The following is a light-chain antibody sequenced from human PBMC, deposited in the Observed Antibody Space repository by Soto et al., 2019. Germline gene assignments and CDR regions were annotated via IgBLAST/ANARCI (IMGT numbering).Light chain of an antibody. CDR2: EVS. CDR3: SSYTASSTLL. Sequence: LTQPASVSGSPGQSITISCTGTSSDAGGYNYVSWSQQHPGKAPKLLISEVSNRPSGVSNRFSGSKSGNTASLTISGLQADDEADYYCSSYTASSTLLFGTGTKVTVL. J-gene: IGLJ1*01. V-gene: IGLV2-14*03. CDR1: SSDAGGYNY.